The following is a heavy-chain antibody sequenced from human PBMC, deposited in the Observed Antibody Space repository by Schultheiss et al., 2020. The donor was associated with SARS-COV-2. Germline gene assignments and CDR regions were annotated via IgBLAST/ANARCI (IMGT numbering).Heavy chain of an antibody. CDR2: INHSGST. D-gene: IGHD3-10*01. CDR3: ARGPKSRYYGSGSYPPSYNWFDP. V-gene: IGHV4-34*01. Sequence: GSLRLSCAASGFTFSSYGMHWVRQAPGKGLEWIGEINHSGSTNYNPSLKSRVTISVDTSKNQFSLKLSSVTAADTAVYYCARGPKSRYYGSGSYPPSYNWFDPWGQGTLVTVSS. J-gene: IGHJ5*02. CDR1: GFTFSSYG.